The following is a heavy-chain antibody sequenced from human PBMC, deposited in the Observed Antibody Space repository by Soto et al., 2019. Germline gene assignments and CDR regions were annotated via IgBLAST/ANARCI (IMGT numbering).Heavy chain of an antibody. V-gene: IGHV4-38-2*01. Sequence: PSETLSLTCAVSGYAISSGYYWGWIRQPPGKGLEWIGSIYHSGSTYYNPSLKSRVTISVDTSKNQFSLKLSSVTAADTAVYYCARVGRHIVGATADYWGQGTLVTASS. CDR2: IYHSGST. CDR3: ARVGRHIVGATADY. CDR1: GYAISSGYY. J-gene: IGHJ4*02. D-gene: IGHD1-26*01.